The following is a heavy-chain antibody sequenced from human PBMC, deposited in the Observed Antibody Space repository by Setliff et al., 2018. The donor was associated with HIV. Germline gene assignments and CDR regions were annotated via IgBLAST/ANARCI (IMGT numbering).Heavy chain of an antibody. Sequence: ASVKVSCKASGGTFSSYDINWVRQATGQGLEWMGWINPNSGNTGYAQKFQGRVTITADESTSTADMELSSLRSEDTAVYYCARDDHYYDSGSYYSDWYFDLWGRGTLVTVSS. CDR2: INPNSGNT. V-gene: IGHV1-8*03. CDR3: ARDDHYYDSGSYYSDWYFDL. J-gene: IGHJ2*01. CDR1: GGTFSSYD. D-gene: IGHD3-10*01.